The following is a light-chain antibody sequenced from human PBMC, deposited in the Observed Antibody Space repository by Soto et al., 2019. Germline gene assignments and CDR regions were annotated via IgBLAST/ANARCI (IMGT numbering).Light chain of an antibody. CDR3: SSYTSSNTLPYV. J-gene: IGLJ1*01. Sequence: QSVLTQPASVSGSPGQSITISCTGTSSDVGGYNYVSWYQQHPGKAPKLMIYEVSNRPSGVSNRFSGSKSGNTASLTISGLQAEDEADYYCSSYTSSNTLPYVFGTGTKVTLL. CDR1: SSDVGGYNY. V-gene: IGLV2-14*01. CDR2: EVS.